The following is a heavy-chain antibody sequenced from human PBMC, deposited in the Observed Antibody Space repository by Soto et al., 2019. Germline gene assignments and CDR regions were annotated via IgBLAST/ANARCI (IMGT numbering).Heavy chain of an antibody. CDR2: IAPHSGRT. D-gene: IGHD3-10*01. CDR3: ARAATGSYHSAY. J-gene: IGHJ4*02. V-gene: IGHV1-18*03. CDR1: GYAFTSYG. Sequence: EEEKHRASVKVSCKTSGYAFTSYGVNWVRQAPGQGLEWMGWIAPHSGRTTYLPKFQGRVTITADAATDTAYMELGSLSSDDMGIYFCARAATGSYHSAYWGQGTVVTVSS.